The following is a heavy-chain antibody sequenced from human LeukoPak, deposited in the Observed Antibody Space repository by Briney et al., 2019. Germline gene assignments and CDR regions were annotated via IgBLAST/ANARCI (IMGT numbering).Heavy chain of an antibody. CDR2: INTDGSIT. D-gene: IGHD3-16*01. V-gene: IGHV3-74*01. CDR3: TRDTFGPDDH. J-gene: IGHJ5*02. Sequence: GGSLRLSCAASGFVFSSYWMHWVRQVPGKGLVWVSRINTDGSITNYADSVRGRFTISRDNAKRTLFLQMNSLRAEDTAVYYCTRDTFGPDDHWGQGTLVTVSA. CDR1: GFVFSSYW.